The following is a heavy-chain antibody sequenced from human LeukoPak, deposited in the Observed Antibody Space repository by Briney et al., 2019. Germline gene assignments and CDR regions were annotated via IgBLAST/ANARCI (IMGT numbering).Heavy chain of an antibody. CDR3: WDLRGGY. Sequence: GGSVRLSCAASGYTFDGYAMSWVRQAPGKGLEWVSSISANGGSAYYADSVKGRFTISRDNSKNTLHLQMNSLGAEDTAVYYCWDLRGGYWGQGTLVPVSS. CDR2: ISANGGSA. D-gene: IGHD1-26*01. J-gene: IGHJ4*02. V-gene: IGHV3-23*01. CDR1: GYTFDGYA.